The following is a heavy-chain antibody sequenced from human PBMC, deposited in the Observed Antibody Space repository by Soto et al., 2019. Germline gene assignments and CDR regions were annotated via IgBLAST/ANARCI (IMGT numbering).Heavy chain of an antibody. D-gene: IGHD3-3*01. V-gene: IGHV3-7*01. CDR3: ARDVVKRSYYDFWSGSLF. J-gene: IGHJ4*02. CDR2: IKHDAGET. CDR1: GFTFSSYW. Sequence: EVQLVGSGGGLVQPGGSLRLSCAASGFTFSSYWMSWVRQVPGKGLEWVVSIKHDAGETYYLDSVKGRFTVSRDNAKNSLYLQMDSLRVEDTAMYYCARDVVKRSYYDFWSGSLFWGQGSLVTVSS.